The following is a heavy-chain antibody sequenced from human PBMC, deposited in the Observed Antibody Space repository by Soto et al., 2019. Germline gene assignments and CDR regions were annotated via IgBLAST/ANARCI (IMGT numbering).Heavy chain of an antibody. J-gene: IGHJ6*02. V-gene: IGHV3-7*01. CDR2: IKQDGSEK. Sequence: GGSLRLSCASSGFTFSSYWMSCVRHSPGKWLEWVANIKQDGSEKYYVDSVKGRFTISRDNAKNSLYLQMNSLRAEDTAVYYCARDRHYYYDSSGYTYYYYYYGMDVWGQGTTVTVS. CDR1: GFTFSSYW. D-gene: IGHD3-22*01. CDR3: ARDRHYYYDSSGYTYYYYYYGMDV.